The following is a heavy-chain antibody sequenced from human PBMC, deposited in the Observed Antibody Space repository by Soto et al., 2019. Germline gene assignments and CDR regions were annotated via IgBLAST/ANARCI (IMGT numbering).Heavy chain of an antibody. D-gene: IGHD6-13*01. J-gene: IGHJ4*02. CDR3: ARVGSILAAGTPDY. Sequence: PGGSLRLSCAASGFTFSYYYMSWFRQAPGKGLEWVSYISGSGSTIHDADSVKGRFTISRDNAKNSLYLQMNSLRAEDTAVYYCARVGSILAAGTPDYWGQGTLVTVSS. CDR1: GFTFSYYY. V-gene: IGHV3-11*01. CDR2: ISGSGSTI.